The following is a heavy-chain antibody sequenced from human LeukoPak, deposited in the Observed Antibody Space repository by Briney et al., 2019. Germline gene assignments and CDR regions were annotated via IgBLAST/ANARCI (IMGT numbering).Heavy chain of an antibody. CDR3: ARLGGSGSYQPDY. D-gene: IGHD3-10*01. Sequence: SETLSLTCAVYGGSFSGYYWSWIRQPPGKGLEWIGEINHSGSTNYNPSLKSRVTVSVDTSKNQFSLKLSSVTAADTAVYYCARLGGSGSYQPDYWGQGTLVTVSS. CDR2: INHSGST. V-gene: IGHV4-34*01. CDR1: GGSFSGYY. J-gene: IGHJ4*02.